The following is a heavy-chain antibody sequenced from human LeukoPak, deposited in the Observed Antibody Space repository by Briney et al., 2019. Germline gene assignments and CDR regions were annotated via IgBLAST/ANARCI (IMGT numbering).Heavy chain of an antibody. CDR3: ARLRVVPAAKGVRYYYMDV. V-gene: IGHV4-34*01. CDR2: INHSGST. CDR1: GGSFSGYY. J-gene: IGHJ6*03. D-gene: IGHD2-2*01. Sequence: SETLSLTCAVYGGSFSGYYWSWIRQPPGKGLEWIGEINHSGSTNYNPSLKSRVTISVDTSKNQFSLKLSSVTAADTAVYYCARLRVVPAAKGVRYYYMDVWGKGTTVTISS.